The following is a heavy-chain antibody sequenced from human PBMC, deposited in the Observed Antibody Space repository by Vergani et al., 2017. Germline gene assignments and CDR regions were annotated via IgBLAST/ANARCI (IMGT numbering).Heavy chain of an antibody. Sequence: QVQLVQSGAEVKKPGASVKVSCKASGYPFTSYDINWVRQAPGQGLEWMGWMNPNSGNTGYAQKFQGRVTMTRNTSISTAYMELSSLRSEDTAVYYCARGPGTETDVDTAMGLDYWGQGTLVTVSS. CDR2: MNPNSGNT. D-gene: IGHD5-18*01. J-gene: IGHJ4*02. CDR3: ARGPGTETDVDTAMGLDY. V-gene: IGHV1-8*01. CDR1: GYPFTSYD.